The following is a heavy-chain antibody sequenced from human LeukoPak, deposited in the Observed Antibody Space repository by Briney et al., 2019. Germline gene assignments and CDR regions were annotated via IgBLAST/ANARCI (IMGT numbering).Heavy chain of an antibody. Sequence: PSETLSLTCAVYGGSFSGYYWSWIRQPPGKGLEWIGEINHSGSTNYNPSLKSRVTISVDTSKNQFSLKLSSVTAADTAVYYCARGGRRDYDFWSDTSYFYGMDVWGQGTTVTVSS. D-gene: IGHD3-3*01. CDR1: GGSFSGYY. V-gene: IGHV4-34*01. CDR2: INHSGST. CDR3: ARGGRRDYDFWSDTSYFYGMDV. J-gene: IGHJ6*02.